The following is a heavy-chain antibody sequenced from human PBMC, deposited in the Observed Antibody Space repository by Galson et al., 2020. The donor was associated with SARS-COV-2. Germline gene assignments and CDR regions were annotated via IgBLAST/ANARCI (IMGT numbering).Heavy chain of an antibody. V-gene: IGHV3-7*03. CDR3: ARDRLGPYYYGMDV. Sequence: GGSLRLSCAASGFTFSSYWMSWVRQAPGKGLEWVANIKQDGSEKYYVDSVKGRFTISRDNAKNSLYLQMNSLRAEDTAVYYCARDRLGPYYYGMDVWGQGTTVTVSS. D-gene: IGHD1-26*01. J-gene: IGHJ6*02. CDR2: IKQDGSEK. CDR1: GFTFSSYW.